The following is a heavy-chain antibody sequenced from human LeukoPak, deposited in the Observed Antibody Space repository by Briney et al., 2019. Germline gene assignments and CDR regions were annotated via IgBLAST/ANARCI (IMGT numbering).Heavy chain of an antibody. J-gene: IGHJ3*02. CDR1: GYTFTSYD. V-gene: IGHV1-8*01. Sequence: ASVKVSCKASGYTFTSYDINWVRQATGQGLEWMGWMNPSSGNTGYAQKFQGRVTMTRNTSISTAYMELSSLRSEDTAVYYCASSIWGDSSGWYLFFAFDIWGQGTMVTVSS. D-gene: IGHD6-19*01. CDR2: MNPSSGNT. CDR3: ASSIWGDSSGWYLFFAFDI.